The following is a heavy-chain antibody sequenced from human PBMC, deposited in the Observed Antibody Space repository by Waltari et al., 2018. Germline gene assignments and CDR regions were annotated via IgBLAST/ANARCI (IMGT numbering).Heavy chain of an antibody. D-gene: IGHD1-20*01. CDR1: GFTLRSYG. CDR2: VWDDESQK. V-gene: IGHV3-33*01. Sequence: QVQLVESGGGVVQPGRSLRLAGAASGFTLRSYGMHWVRQAPGKGLEWVAVVWDDESQKYYADSLKGRFTISRDNSKNTLYLQMNSLRAEDTAVYYCARENNVGSSPADVWGQGTTVTVSS. J-gene: IGHJ6*02. CDR3: ARENNVGSSPADV.